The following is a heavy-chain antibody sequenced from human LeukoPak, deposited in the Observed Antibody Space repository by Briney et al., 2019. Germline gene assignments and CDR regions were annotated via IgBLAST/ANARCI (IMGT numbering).Heavy chain of an antibody. J-gene: IGHJ4*02. Sequence: GGSLRLSCAASGFTFSTYSVNWVRQPPGKGLEWVSSISSSGSFMYYADSVKGRFTISRDNAKNSLYLQMNSLRAEDTAVYYCASGVRGVMSHFDYWGQGTLVTVSS. CDR1: GFTFSTYS. D-gene: IGHD3-10*01. V-gene: IGHV3-21*01. CDR2: ISSSGSFM. CDR3: ASGVRGVMSHFDY.